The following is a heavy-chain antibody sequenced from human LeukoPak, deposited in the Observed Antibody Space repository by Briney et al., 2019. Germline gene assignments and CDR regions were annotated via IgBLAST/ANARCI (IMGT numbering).Heavy chain of an antibody. Sequence: SVKVSCKASGGTFSSYVISWVRQAPGQGLEWMGGIIPIFGTANYAQKFQGRVTITADESTSTAYMELSSLRSEDTAVYYCARSRRDIVGATTDWFDPWGQGTLVTVSS. V-gene: IGHV1-69*13. CDR1: GGTFSSYV. D-gene: IGHD1-26*01. CDR3: ARSRRDIVGATTDWFDP. CDR2: IIPIFGTA. J-gene: IGHJ5*02.